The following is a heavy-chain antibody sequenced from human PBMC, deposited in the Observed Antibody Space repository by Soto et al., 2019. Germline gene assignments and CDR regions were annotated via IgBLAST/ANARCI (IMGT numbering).Heavy chain of an antibody. Sequence: ASVKVSCKASGYTFTGYYMHWVRQAPGQGLEWMGWINPNSGGTNYAQKFQGRVTMTRDTSISTAYMELSRLRSDDTAVYYCAKGIVVVIRIGSRNYGMDVWGQGTTVTVSS. J-gene: IGHJ6*02. CDR1: GYTFTGYY. V-gene: IGHV1-2*02. CDR2: INPNSGGT. CDR3: AKGIVVVIRIGSRNYGMDV. D-gene: IGHD3-22*01.